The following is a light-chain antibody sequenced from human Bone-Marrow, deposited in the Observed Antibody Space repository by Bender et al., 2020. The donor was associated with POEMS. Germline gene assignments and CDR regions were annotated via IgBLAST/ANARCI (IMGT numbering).Light chain of an antibody. J-gene: IGLJ1*01. CDR1: SSDVGSYNV. Sequence: QSALTQPASVSGSPGQSITISCTGTSSDVGSYNVVSWYQQNPGKAPKLIIYEVTKRPSGVSNRFSGSKSGNTASLTISGLQAEDEADYYCSSYTTTTLGVFGTGTKVTVL. CDR2: EVT. V-gene: IGLV2-14*02. CDR3: SSYTTTTLGV.